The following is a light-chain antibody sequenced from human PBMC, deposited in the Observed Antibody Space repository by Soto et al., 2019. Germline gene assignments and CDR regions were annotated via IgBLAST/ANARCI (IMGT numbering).Light chain of an antibody. J-gene: IGKJ4*01. CDR3: HHYYNLPLT. V-gene: IGKV1-33*01. CDR2: DAS. Sequence: DIQMTQSPSSLSTSVGNRVTITCQASQDIGNYLNWYQQKPGKAPKLLIYDASNLETGVPPRFSGGGSGTDFTFTISSLQPEDIASYYCHHYYNLPLTFGGATKVEIK. CDR1: QDIGNY.